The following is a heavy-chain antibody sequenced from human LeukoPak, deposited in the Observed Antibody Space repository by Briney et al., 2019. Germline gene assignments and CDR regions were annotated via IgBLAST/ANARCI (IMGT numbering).Heavy chain of an antibody. J-gene: IGHJ4*02. CDR3: ARSLPYGTTWYGRSDF. CDR1: GFPFNAYW. D-gene: IGHD6-13*01. V-gene: IGHV3-7*03. CDR2: IRQDGDTK. Sequence: GGSLRLSCAASGFPFNAYWMTWVRQAPGKGLEWVANIRQDGDTKYYVDSVKGRFTISRDNAMNSLYLQMNSLRAEDTAIYYCARSLPYGTTWYGRSDFWGQGILVTVSS.